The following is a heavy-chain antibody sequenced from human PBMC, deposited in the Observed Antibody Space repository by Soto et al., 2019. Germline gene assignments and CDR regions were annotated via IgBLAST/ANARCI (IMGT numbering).Heavy chain of an antibody. Sequence: VQLLESGGGLVQPGGSLRLSCTASGFTFSREAMNWVRQAPGKGLEWVAVIWSDGSKKYYADSVKGRFTIARDNSKNTLFLQMNSLRVDDTAVYYCVKDIRPDGGYDLDYWGQGTLVTVSS. D-gene: IGHD5-12*01. CDR2: IWSDGSKK. J-gene: IGHJ4*02. CDR3: VKDIRPDGGYDLDY. CDR1: GFTFSREA. V-gene: IGHV3-33*06.